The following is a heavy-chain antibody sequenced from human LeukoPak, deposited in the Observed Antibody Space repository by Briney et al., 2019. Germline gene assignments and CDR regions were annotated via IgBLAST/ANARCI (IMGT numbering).Heavy chain of an antibody. CDR3: ARLGYDSSGGYYYYYYGMDV. J-gene: IGHJ6*02. V-gene: IGHV4-34*01. CDR1: GGSFSGYY. Sequence: SGTLSLTCAVYGGSFSGYYWSWIRQPPGKGLEWIGEINHSGSTNYNPSLKSRVTISVDTSKNQFSLKLSSVTAADTAVYYCARLGYDSSGGYYYYYYGMDVWGQGTTVTVSS. D-gene: IGHD3-22*01. CDR2: INHSGST.